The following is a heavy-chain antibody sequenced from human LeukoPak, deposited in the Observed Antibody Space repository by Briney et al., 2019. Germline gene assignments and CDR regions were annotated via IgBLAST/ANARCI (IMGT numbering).Heavy chain of an antibody. V-gene: IGHV3-30-3*01. CDR3: ARDPVLLWFGARSDSFDY. J-gene: IGHJ4*02. D-gene: IGHD3-10*01. CDR2: ISHDGSNK. Sequence: GGALRLSCAASGFTFSSYAMHWVRQAPGKGLEWVAVISHDGSNKYYADSVKGRFTISRDNSKNTLYLQMNSLRAEDTAVYYCARDPVLLWFGARSDSFDYWGQGTLVTVSS. CDR1: GFTFSSYA.